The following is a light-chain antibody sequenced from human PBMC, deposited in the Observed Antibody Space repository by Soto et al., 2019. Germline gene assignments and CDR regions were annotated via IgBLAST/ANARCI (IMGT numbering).Light chain of an antibody. CDR3: MQSTQLPPT. CDR2: EVS. Sequence: LVTQKPLSLSVAPGQRAAISCNSGQSLLHITGETFLFWYLQKPGQSPQLLIYEVSTRVSGVPDRFSGSGSGTDFTLEISRVETDDVGIYYCMQSTQLPPTFGQGTRLAI. J-gene: IGKJ5*01. CDR1: QSLLHITGETF. V-gene: IGKV2D-29*02.